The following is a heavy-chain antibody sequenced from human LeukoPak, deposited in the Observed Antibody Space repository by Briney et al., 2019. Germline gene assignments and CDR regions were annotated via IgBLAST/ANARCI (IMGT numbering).Heavy chain of an antibody. V-gene: IGHV5-51*01. CDR1: GYSFTTYW. J-gene: IGHJ4*02. Sequence: GESLRISCKGSGYSFTTYWIGWVRQLPGKGLEWMGIIYPDDSDARYSPSFQGQVTISADKSISTAYLLWSTLKASDTAMYYCATPTLGTIGEYLFDYWGQGTLVTVSS. D-gene: IGHD1-7*01. CDR2: IYPDDSDA. CDR3: ATPTLGTIGEYLFDY.